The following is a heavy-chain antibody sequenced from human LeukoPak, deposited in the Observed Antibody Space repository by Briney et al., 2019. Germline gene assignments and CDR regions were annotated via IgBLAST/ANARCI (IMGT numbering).Heavy chain of an antibody. D-gene: IGHD3-9*01. CDR3: ASSRPYYDILTGQSDDAFDI. CDR1: GGSLRSYY. V-gene: IGHV4-59*01. J-gene: IGHJ3*02. Sequence: SETLSLTCTVSGGSLRSYYWSRIRQPPGKGLEWIGYITSSGTTNYNPSLNSRVTITVDTSKKQFSLKLTAVTAADTAFYYCASSRPYYDILTGQSDDAFDIWGRGTMVTVSS. CDR2: ITSSGTT.